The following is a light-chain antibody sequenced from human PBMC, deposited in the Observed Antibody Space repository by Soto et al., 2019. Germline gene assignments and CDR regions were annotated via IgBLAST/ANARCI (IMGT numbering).Light chain of an antibody. Sequence: EIVLTQSPDTLSLSPGERATLSCRANQSVSSNFLAWYQQKPGQAPRLLISGASNRATGIPDRFSGSGSGTDFTLTISRLEPEDFAVYYCQQYGSSRRTFGQGTKVEI. J-gene: IGKJ1*01. CDR1: QSVSSNF. CDR3: QQYGSSRRT. V-gene: IGKV3-20*01. CDR2: GAS.